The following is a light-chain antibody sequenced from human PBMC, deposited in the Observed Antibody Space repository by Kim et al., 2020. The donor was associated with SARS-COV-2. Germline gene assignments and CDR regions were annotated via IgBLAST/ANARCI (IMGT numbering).Light chain of an antibody. CDR2: RAT. Sequence: ETSLTQSPAFLSATPGDKVTISCRANLDVDRELNWFQQKPGEGPILIIQRATALVPGISPRFSGRGYGTEFTLTINNIESEDAAFYFCLQHDNFPYTFGQGTKLEI. J-gene: IGKJ2*01. V-gene: IGKV5-2*01. CDR1: LDVDRE. CDR3: LQHDNFPYT.